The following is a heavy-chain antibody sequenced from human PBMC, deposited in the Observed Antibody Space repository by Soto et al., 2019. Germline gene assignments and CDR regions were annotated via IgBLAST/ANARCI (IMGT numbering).Heavy chain of an antibody. CDR3: ARNVGNSKYYFDY. CDR2: IWYDGSNK. CDR1: GFTFSSYG. J-gene: IGHJ4*02. Sequence: GGSLRLSCAASGFTFSSYGMHWVRQAPGKGLEWVAVIWYDGSNKYYADSVKGRFTIPRDNSKNTLYLQMNSLRAEDTAVYYCARNVGNSKYYFDYWGQGTLVTVSS. V-gene: IGHV3-33*01. D-gene: IGHD1-20*01.